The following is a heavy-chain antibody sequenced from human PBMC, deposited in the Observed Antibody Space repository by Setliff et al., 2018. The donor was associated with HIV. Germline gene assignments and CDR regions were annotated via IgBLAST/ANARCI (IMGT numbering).Heavy chain of an antibody. V-gene: IGHV1-46*01. CDR2: IYPSGDVI. Sequence: ASVKVSCKASGYTSTSFSLHWVRQAPGQGLEWMGIIYPSGDVIRYAQRFQGRVTMTRDTSTSTVYMDLSSLRSEDTAVYYCASPSFGDVDYYYGMDVWGQGTTVTVSS. CDR3: ASPSFGDVDYYYGMDV. CDR1: GYTSTSFS. J-gene: IGHJ6*02. D-gene: IGHD3-10*01.